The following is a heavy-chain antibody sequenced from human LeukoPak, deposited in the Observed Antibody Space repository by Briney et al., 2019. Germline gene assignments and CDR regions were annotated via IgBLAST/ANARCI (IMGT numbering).Heavy chain of an antibody. Sequence: TGGSLRLSCAASGFTFSSYWMTWVRQAPGKGLEWVANIKRDGSDKYYVGSVDGRFTISRDNDQNSLYLQMSSLRAEDTAIYYCAKRVEGFGGAYYYGSGSYFDYWGQGTLVTVSS. CDR3: AKRVEGFGGAYYYGSGSYFDY. CDR2: IKRDGSDK. D-gene: IGHD3-10*01. CDR1: GFTFSSYW. J-gene: IGHJ4*02. V-gene: IGHV3-7*01.